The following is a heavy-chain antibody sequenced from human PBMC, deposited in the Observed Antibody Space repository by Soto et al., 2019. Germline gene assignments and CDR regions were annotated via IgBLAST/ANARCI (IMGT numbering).Heavy chain of an antibody. CDR2: ISGSGGST. CDR3: AKDGVYCSSTSCNYYYYYMDV. J-gene: IGHJ6*03. Sequence: GRSLRLSCAASGFTFSSYAMSWVRQAPGKGLEWVSAISGSGGSTYYADSVKGRFTISRDNSKNTLYLQMNSLRAEDTAVYYCAKDGVYCSSTSCNYYYYYMDVWGKGTTVTVSS. CDR1: GFTFSSYA. V-gene: IGHV3-23*01. D-gene: IGHD2-2*01.